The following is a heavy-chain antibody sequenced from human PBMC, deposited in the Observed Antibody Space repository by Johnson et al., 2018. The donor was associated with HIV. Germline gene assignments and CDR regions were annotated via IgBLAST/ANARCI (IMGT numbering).Heavy chain of an antibody. Sequence: MQLVESGGGLVQPGGSLRLSCAASGFTFSSYWMSWVRQAPGKGLEWVANIKQDGSEKYYVDSVKGRFTISRDNAKNSLYLQMNSLRDEDTAVYYCARPPGVGSVDAFDIWGQGTMVT. CDR3: ARPPGVGSVDAFDI. CDR2: IKQDGSEK. V-gene: IGHV3-7*01. J-gene: IGHJ3*02. D-gene: IGHD2-15*01. CDR1: GFTFSSYW.